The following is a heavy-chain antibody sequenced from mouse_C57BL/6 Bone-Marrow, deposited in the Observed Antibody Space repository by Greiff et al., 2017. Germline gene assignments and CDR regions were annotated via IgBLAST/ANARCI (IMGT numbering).Heavy chain of an antibody. Sequence: EVQLQQSGPGLVKPSQSLSLTCSVTGYSITSGYYWNWIRQFPGNKLEWMGYISYDGSNNYNPSLKNRISITRDTSKNQFFLTLNSVTTEDTATYYCARGYLLVFAYGGQGTLVTVSA. CDR1: GYSITSGYY. D-gene: IGHD1-1*01. CDR2: ISYDGSN. CDR3: ARGYLLVFAY. J-gene: IGHJ3*01. V-gene: IGHV3-6*01.